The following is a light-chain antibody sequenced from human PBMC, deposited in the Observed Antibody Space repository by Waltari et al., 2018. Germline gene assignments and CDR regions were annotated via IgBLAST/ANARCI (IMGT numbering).Light chain of an antibody. J-gene: IGLJ2*01. CDR3: ASWDDSLNALL. V-gene: IGLV1-44*01. CDR2: STN. Sequence: QSVLTQPPSASGTPGQRVTISCSGSSSNIGTNPVNWYQHLPGPAPKLLIYSTNQWPSGVPDRFSGSKSGTSASLAISELQSEDEADYYCASWDDSLNALLFGGGTKLTVL. CDR1: SSNIGTNP.